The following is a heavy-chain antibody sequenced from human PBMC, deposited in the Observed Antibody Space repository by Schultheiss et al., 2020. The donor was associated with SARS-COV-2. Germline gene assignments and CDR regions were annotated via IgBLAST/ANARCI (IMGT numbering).Heavy chain of an antibody. CDR3: ARGEVRYQLDY. CDR1: GFTVSSNY. D-gene: IGHD2-2*01. Sequence: GGSLRLSCAASGFTVSSNYMSWVRQAPGKGLEWVSAISGSGGSTYHADSVKGRFTISRDNSKNSLYLQMNSLRAEDTAVYYCARGEVRYQLDYWGQGTLVTVSS. CDR2: ISGSGGST. V-gene: IGHV3-23*01. J-gene: IGHJ4*02.